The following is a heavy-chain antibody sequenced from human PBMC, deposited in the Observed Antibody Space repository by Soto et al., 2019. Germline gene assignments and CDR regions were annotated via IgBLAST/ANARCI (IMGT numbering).Heavy chain of an antibody. J-gene: IGHJ4*03. D-gene: IGHD3-22*01. V-gene: IGHV3-15*07. CDR3: TTDSYFTMSLVRFDY. Sequence: EVQLVESGGGLVEPGGSLRLSCAASGFTFTTTWMHWVRQAPGKGLEWVGRIKSKIAGGTKAFDAHVKSRCAISRDDSRNIVYCQMDRLKIEDTAVCYCTTDSYFTMSLVRFDYWGVGTRVTVSS. CDR1: GFTFTTTW. CDR2: IKSKIAGGTK.